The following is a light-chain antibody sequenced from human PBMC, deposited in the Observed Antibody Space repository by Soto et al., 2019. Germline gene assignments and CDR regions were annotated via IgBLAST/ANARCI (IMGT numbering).Light chain of an antibody. J-gene: IGKJ3*01. CDR3: PQHGSSPST. CDR2: GSY. CDR1: QSISSSY. V-gene: IGKV3-20*01. Sequence: EIVLTQSPGTLSLSPGESATLSCRASQSISSSYFAWYQHKPGQAPRLLIYGSYGRATGIPDRFSGGGSGTDFPLPIRRLEPEDYAVYFCPQHGSSPSTFAPGTKVDL.